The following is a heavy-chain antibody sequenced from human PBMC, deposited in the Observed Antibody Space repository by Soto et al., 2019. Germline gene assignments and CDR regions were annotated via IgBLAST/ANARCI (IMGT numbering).Heavy chain of an antibody. CDR1: GGSVSNSNYY. V-gene: IGHV4-39*01. CDR2: VYYRGRS. D-gene: IGHD2-8*01. Sequence: SETLSLTCTVSGGSVSNSNYYWGRIRQSPGKGLEWIGSVYYRGRSYSKSSVKSRVTISVDTSKNQFSLNLNSVTASDTAVYYCVSQRTSVLTQAYFDYWGPGALVTVSS. J-gene: IGHJ4*02. CDR3: VSQRTSVLTQAYFDY.